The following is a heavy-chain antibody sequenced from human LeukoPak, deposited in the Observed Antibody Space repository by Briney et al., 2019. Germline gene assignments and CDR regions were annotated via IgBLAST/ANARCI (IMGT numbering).Heavy chain of an antibody. V-gene: IGHV3-21*01. J-gene: IGHJ5*01. CDR1: GFTFSSYS. CDR2: ISSSSSYI. CDR3: AKVLSVLWFDF. D-gene: IGHD2-8*01. Sequence: GGSLRLSCAASGFTFSSYSMNWVRQAPGKGLEWVSSISSSSSYIYYADSVKGRFTISRDNAKNSLYLQMNSLRAEDTAVYYCAKVLSVLWFDFWGQGTLVTVSS.